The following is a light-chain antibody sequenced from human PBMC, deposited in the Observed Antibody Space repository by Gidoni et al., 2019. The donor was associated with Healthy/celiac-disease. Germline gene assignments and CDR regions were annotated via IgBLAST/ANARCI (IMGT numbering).Light chain of an antibody. CDR3: MQALQTRT. Sequence: DIVMTQSPLSLPVTPGEPASISCRSSQSLLHSTGYNYLEWYLQKPGQSPQLLIYLGSNRASGVPDRFSGSGSGTDFTLKISRVEAEDVGVYYCMQALQTRTFGGGTKVEIK. V-gene: IGKV2-28*01. CDR1: QSLLHSTGYNY. J-gene: IGKJ4*01. CDR2: LGS.